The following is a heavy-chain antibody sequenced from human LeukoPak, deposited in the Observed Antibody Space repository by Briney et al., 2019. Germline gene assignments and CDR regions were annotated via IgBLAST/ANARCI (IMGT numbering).Heavy chain of an antibody. CDR1: GYSFTSYW. CDR3: ARHERGGRIAAAGISS. V-gene: IGHV5-51*01. D-gene: IGHD6-13*01. Sequence: GESLKISCKGSGYSFTSYWIGWVRQMPGKGLEWMGIIYPGDSDTRYSPSFQGQVTISANKSISTAYLQWSSLKASDTAMYYCARHERGGRIAAAGISSGGQGTLVTVSS. CDR2: IYPGDSDT. J-gene: IGHJ4*02.